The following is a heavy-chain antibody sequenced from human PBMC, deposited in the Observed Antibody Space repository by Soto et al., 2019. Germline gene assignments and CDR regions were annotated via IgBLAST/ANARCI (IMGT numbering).Heavy chain of an antibody. CDR3: ARDGFTVISSGSFDY. D-gene: IGHD1-26*01. CDR2: IIPVFGTG. V-gene: IGHV1-69*06. CDR1: GGTFSSYA. J-gene: IGHJ4*02. Sequence: QVQLVQSGAEVKKPGSSVKVSCKASGGTFSSYAISWVRQAPGQGLEWMGGIIPVFGTGIYAQKFQGRVSMTTDTSTSTAYMELRSLTSDDTAVYYCARDGFTVISSGSFDYWGQGTLVTVSS.